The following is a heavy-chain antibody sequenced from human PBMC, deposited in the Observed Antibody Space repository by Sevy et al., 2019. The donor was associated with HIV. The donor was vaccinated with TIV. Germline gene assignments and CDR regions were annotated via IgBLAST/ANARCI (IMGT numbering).Heavy chain of an antibody. CDR2: IRSKANNYAT. CDR3: TRLGGTVVTPYYAMDV. CDR1: GLTFGGSA. Sequence: GGSLRLSCAASGLTFGGSAMHWVRQASGKGLEWVGRIRSKANNYATAHAASVKGRFTISRDDSKNTAYLQMNSLKTEDTAVYYCTRLGGTVVTPYYAMDVWGQGTTVTVSS. V-gene: IGHV3-73*01. D-gene: IGHD2-21*02. J-gene: IGHJ6*02.